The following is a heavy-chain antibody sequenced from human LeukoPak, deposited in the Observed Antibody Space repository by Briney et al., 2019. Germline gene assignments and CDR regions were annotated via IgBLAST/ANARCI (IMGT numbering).Heavy chain of an antibody. V-gene: IGHV3-11*04. D-gene: IGHD3-10*01. Sequence: GGSLRLSCAASGFTLSDYYMSWIRQAPGHGREWVSYISSSGATTYYPDSGKGRFTISRDNTKNSLFLQMNSLRAEDTAVYYCARAGDRWYFDLWGRGTLVTVSS. CDR1: GFTLSDYY. CDR2: ISSSGATT. CDR3: ARAGDRWYFDL. J-gene: IGHJ2*01.